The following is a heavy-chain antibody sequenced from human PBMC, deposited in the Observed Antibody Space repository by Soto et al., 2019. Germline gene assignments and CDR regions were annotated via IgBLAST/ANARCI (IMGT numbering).Heavy chain of an antibody. CDR3: ARVASAWIKDAFDF. CDR1: GGTFSSYA. Sequence: QVQLVQSGAEVKKPGSSVKVSCKASGGTFSSYAISWVRQAPGQGLEWMGGIIPIFGTANYAQKFQGRVTINEGESTSTAYMAQRSLRSEDTAVYYCARVASAWIKDAFDFWGQGTMVTVSS. D-gene: IGHD5-12*01. CDR2: IIPIFGTA. V-gene: IGHV1-69*12. J-gene: IGHJ3*01.